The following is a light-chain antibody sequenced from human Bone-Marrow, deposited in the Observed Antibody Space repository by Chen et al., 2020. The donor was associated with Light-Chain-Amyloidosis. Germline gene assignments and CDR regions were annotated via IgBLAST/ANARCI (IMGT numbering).Light chain of an antibody. CDR1: SGSIATNH. V-gene: IGLV6-57*01. J-gene: IGLJ3*02. CDR2: EDD. CDR3: QSYQGSSQGV. Sequence: NLILTQPHPVSESPGKTSITPSTRRSGSIATNHVQWYQQRPGSSPTTVIYEDDQRPSGVPDRFSGSIDRSSNSASLTISGLKTEDEADYYCQSYQGSSQGVFGGGTKLTVL.